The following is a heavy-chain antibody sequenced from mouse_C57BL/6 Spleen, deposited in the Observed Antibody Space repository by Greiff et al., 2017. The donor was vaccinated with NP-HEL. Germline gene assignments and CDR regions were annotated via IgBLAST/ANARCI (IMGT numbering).Heavy chain of an antibody. J-gene: IGHJ1*03. CDR3: ASVTTVVARDWNWYFDV. V-gene: IGHV1-81*01. D-gene: IGHD1-1*01. CDR1: GYTFTSYG. Sequence: QVHVKQSGAELVKPGASVKLSCKASGYTFTSYGISWVKQRTGQGLEWIGEIYPRSGNTYYNEKFKGKATLTADKSSSTAYMELRRLTSEDSAVCFCASVTTVVARDWNWYFDVWGTGTTVTVSS. CDR2: IYPRSGNT.